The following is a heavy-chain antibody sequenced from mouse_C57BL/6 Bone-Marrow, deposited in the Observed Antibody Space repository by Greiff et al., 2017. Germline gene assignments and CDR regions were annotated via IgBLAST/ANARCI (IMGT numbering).Heavy chain of an antibody. V-gene: IGHV2-4*01. D-gene: IGHD2-3*01. CDR2: IWSGGST. CDR1: GFSLTSYG. J-gene: IGHJ4*01. Sequence: QVQLQQSGPGLVQPSQSLSITCTVSGFSLTSYGVRWVRQPPGKGLEWLGVIWSGGSTDYNAAFISRLSISKDNSKSQVFFKMNSLQADDTAIYYCAKTDGHYGDAMDYWGQGTSVTVSS. CDR3: AKTDGHYGDAMDY.